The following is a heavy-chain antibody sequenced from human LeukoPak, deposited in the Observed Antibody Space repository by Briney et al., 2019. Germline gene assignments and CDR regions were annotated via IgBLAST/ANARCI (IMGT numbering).Heavy chain of an antibody. D-gene: IGHD1-14*01. J-gene: IGHJ4*02. CDR1: GFSISDYY. V-gene: IGHV3-11*01. CDR2: ISRNSGDI. Sequence: NPGGSLRLSCAASGFSISDYYMGWIRQGPGKGLEWLSYISRNSGDISYADSVKGRFTISRDNAKQSVSLQMNSLRAEDTAVYYCATGGQIREPDFWGQGTLVTVSS. CDR3: ATGGQIREPDF.